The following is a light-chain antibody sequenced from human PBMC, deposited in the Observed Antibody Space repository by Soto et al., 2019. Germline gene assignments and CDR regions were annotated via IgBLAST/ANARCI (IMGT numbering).Light chain of an antibody. Sequence: EIQMTQSPSSLSASVGDRVTITCRASLRISSYLAWYQQKPGQLPNLLIYAASPLPAGVPARFSGSESGTDFTPIISSAQREYIAAYYFQDYNSAPRPVGGGTDVDIK. J-gene: IGKJ4*01. V-gene: IGKV1-27*01. CDR2: AAS. CDR1: LRISSY. CDR3: QDYNSAPRP.